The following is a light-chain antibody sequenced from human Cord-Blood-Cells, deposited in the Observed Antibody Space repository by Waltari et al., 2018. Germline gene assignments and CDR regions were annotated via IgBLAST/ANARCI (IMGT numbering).Light chain of an antibody. J-gene: IGLJ3*02. V-gene: IGLV4-69*01. CDR3: QTWGTGYWV. Sequence: QLVLTQSPSASASLGASVKLTCTLTSGHRSYAIACHQQQPEKAPRYFMKLNSDGSHSKGDGIPDRFSGSSSGAERYLTISSLQSEDEADYYCQTWGTGYWVFGGGTKLTVL. CDR2: LNSDGSH. CDR1: SGHRSYA.